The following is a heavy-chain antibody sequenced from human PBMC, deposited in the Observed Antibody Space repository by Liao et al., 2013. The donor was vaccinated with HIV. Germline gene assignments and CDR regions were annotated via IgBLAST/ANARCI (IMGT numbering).Heavy chain of an antibody. CDR1: GSSLSSDF. J-gene: IGHJ4*02. CDR2: ISHSGFT. V-gene: IGHV4-59*01. Sequence: QVLLQASGPGLVKPSETLSLTCTVSGSSLSSDFWGWIRQPPGKGLEWIGHISHSGFTNNNPSLESRVTISIDPSSNEFSLDLSSVTAADTAVYYCARGSGYYDFDYWGQGTLVTVSS. CDR3: ARGSGYYDFDY. D-gene: IGHD3-3*01.